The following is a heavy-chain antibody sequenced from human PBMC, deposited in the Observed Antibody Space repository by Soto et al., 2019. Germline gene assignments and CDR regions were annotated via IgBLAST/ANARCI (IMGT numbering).Heavy chain of an antibody. V-gene: IGHV4-38-2*01. D-gene: IGHD3-3*01. CDR3: ARRRTIVGVVIPRRLAP. CDR1: GYSISSGYY. Sequence: PSSTLCLTCAVSGYSISSGYYWGWIRQPPGQGLEWIGSIYHSGSTYYNPSLKSRVTISVDTSKNQFSLKLSSVTAADTAVYYCARRRTIVGVVIPRRLAPCGQGTMVTV. J-gene: IGHJ5*02. CDR2: IYHSGST.